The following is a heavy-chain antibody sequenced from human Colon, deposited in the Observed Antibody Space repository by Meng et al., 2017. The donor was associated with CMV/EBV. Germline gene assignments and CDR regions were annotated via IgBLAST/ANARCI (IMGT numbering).Heavy chain of an antibody. CDR2: IYYSGNT. V-gene: IGHV4-59*01. CDR1: GGSISSYY. D-gene: IGHD6-6*01. Sequence: SETLSLTCTVSGGSISSYYWSWIRQPPGKGLEWIGNIYYSGNTNYNPSLKSRVNISLDTSKKQFSLKLTSLTAADTAVYYCAREGGGTIAPRDLDYWGQGTLVTVSS. CDR3: AREGGGTIAPRDLDY. J-gene: IGHJ4*02.